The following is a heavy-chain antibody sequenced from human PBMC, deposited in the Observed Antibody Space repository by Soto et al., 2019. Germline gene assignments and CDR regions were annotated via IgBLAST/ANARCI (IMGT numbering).Heavy chain of an antibody. CDR3: AKDQMGYSYLYGMDV. D-gene: IGHD5-18*01. CDR1: GFTFSSYA. J-gene: IGHJ6*02. Sequence: PGGSLRLSCAPSGFTFSSYAMSWVRQAPGKGLEWVSAISGSGGSTYYADSVKGRFTISRDNSKNTLYLQMNSLRAEDTAVYYCAKDQMGYSYLYGMDVWGQGTTVTVSS. CDR2: ISGSGGST. V-gene: IGHV3-23*01.